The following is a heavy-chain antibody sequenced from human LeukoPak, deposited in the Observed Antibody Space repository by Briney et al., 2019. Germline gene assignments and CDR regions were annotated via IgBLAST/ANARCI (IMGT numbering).Heavy chain of an antibody. D-gene: IGHD1/OR15-1a*01. CDR1: GYTFTDYS. V-gene: IGHV1-2*02. CDR3: AREFRTTTWSYDAFDL. J-gene: IGHJ3*01. CDR2: INPNSGRT. Sequence: ASVKVSCTASGYTFTDYSMHWVRQAPGQGLEWVGWINPNSGRTNYAQTFQDRVTMTRDTSKNTSYMDLSSLTSDDTAVYYCAREFRTTTWSYDAFDLWGQGTMVTVSS.